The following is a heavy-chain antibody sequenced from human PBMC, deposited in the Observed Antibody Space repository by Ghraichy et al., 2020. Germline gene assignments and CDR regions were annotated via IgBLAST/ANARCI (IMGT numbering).Heavy chain of an antibody. D-gene: IGHD6-19*01. CDR2: IYYSGST. CDR1: GGSISSSSYY. V-gene: IGHV4-39*01. J-gene: IGHJ5*02. CDR3: ARREGPYSSGWYSRSTGGFDP. Sequence: SETLSLTCTVSGGSISSSSYYWGWIRQPPGKGLEWIGSIYYSGSTYYNPSLKSRVTISVDTSKNQFSLKLSSVTAADTAVYYCARREGPYSSGWYSRSTGGFDPWGQGTLVTVSS.